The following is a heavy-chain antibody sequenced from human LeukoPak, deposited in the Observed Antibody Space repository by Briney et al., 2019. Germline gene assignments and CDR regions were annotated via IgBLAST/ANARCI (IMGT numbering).Heavy chain of an antibody. Sequence: SETLSLTCTVSGGSISTSNYYWGWIRQPPGEGLEWIGSISSSGSTNYNPSLKSRVTISVDTSKNQFSLKLSSVTAADTAVYYCARGGRVRVRAAFDYWGQGTLVTVSS. CDR2: ISSSGST. V-gene: IGHV4-39*07. CDR3: ARGGRVRVRAAFDY. CDR1: GGSISTSNYY. J-gene: IGHJ4*02. D-gene: IGHD3-10*01.